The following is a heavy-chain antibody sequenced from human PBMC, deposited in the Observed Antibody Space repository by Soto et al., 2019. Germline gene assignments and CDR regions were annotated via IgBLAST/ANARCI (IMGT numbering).Heavy chain of an antibody. CDR1: GFTFSTYW. CDR3: AAGGSGYYAN. J-gene: IGHJ4*02. V-gene: IGHV3-74*01. D-gene: IGHD3-22*01. Sequence: EVQLVESGGDLVQPGGSLRLSCAASGFTFSTYWMHWVRQAPGKGLLWVSRIKTDGTYATYADSVKGRFTISRDNAKNTRYRQMNRLRVGKAAVYYCAAGGSGYYANWGQGTLVTVSS. CDR2: IKTDGTYA.